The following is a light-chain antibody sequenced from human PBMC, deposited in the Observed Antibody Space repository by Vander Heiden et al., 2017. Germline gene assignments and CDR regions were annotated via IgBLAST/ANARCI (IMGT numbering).Light chain of an antibody. CDR1: NIGSKS. CDR2: DDS. Sequence: YVLTQPPSVSVAPGQSASITCGGNNIGSKSVDWYQQKPGQAPVLGCYDDSDRPSGIPERVSGSNSGTTETLNISRVEAGDEAYYDCQEWDSSSEAVFGGGTKFTVL. V-gene: IGLV3-21*02. CDR3: QEWDSSSEAV. J-gene: IGLJ3*02.